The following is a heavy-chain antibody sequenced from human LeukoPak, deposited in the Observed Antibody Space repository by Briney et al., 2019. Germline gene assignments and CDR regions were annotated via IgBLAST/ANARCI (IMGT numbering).Heavy chain of an antibody. D-gene: IGHD3-22*01. CDR2: IYYSGST. CDR3: ATEGIGGSGFRLRVPYYFDY. J-gene: IGHJ4*02. Sequence: SETLSLTCTVSGGSISSYYWSWIRQPPGKGLEWIGSIYYSGSTYYNPSLKSRVTISVDTSKNQFSLKLSSVTAADTAVYYCATEGIGGSGFRLRVPYYFDYWGQGTLVTVSS. CDR1: GGSISSYY. V-gene: IGHV4-59*05.